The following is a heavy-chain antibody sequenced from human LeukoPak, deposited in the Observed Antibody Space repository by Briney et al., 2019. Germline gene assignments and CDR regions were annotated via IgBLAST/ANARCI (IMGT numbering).Heavy chain of an antibody. CDR2: INHSGST. CDR3: ARRSSSSSWYRTTWFDP. CDR1: GGSFSGYY. V-gene: IGHV4-34*01. D-gene: IGHD6-13*01. J-gene: IGHJ5*02. Sequence: PSETLSLTCAVYGGSFSGYYRSWIRQPPGKGLEWIGEINHSGSTNYNPSLKSRVTISVDTSKNQFSLKLSSVTAADTAVYYCARRSSSSSWYRTTWFDPWGQGTLVTVSS.